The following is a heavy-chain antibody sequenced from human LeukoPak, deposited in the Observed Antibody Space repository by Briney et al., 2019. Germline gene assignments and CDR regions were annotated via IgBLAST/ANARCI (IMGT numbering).Heavy chain of an antibody. Sequence: SETLSLTCAVYGGSFSGYYWSWIRQPPGKGLEWIGEINHSGSTNYNPSLKSRVTISVDTSKNQFSLKLSSVTAADTAVYYYARAEHYYYYGMDVWGQGTTVTVSS. J-gene: IGHJ6*02. V-gene: IGHV4-34*01. CDR3: ARAEHYYYYGMDV. CDR2: INHSGST. D-gene: IGHD1-14*01. CDR1: GGSFSGYY.